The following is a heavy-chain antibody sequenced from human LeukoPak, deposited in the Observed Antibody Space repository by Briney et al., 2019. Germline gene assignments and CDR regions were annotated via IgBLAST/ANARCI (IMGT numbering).Heavy chain of an antibody. CDR1: GFTFNNYA. Sequence: PGGSLKLSCAGSGFTFNNYAMTWVRQAPGKGLEWVSGISGSGGSTYYADSVKGRFTISRDNSKNTLHLQMRSLRAEDTAVYYCATHRNREPWELLFAFDIWGQGTMVTVSS. J-gene: IGHJ3*02. V-gene: IGHV3-23*01. D-gene: IGHD1-26*01. CDR2: ISGSGGST. CDR3: ATHRNREPWELLFAFDI.